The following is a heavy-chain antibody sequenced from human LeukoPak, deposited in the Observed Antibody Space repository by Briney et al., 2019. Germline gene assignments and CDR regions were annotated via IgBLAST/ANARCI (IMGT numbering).Heavy chain of an antibody. V-gene: IGHV4-34*01. J-gene: IGHJ6*02. Sequence: PSETLSLTCAVYGGSFSGYYWSWIRQPPGKGLEWIGEINHSGSTNYNPSLKSRVTISVDTSKNQFSLKLSSVTAADTAVYYCARGPDHDYGDYGSGMDVWGQGTTVTVSS. CDR3: ARGPDHDYGDYGSGMDV. CDR2: INHSGST. CDR1: GGSFSGYY. D-gene: IGHD4-17*01.